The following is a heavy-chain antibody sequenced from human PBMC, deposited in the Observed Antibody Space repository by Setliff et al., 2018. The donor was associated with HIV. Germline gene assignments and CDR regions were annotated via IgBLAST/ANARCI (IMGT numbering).Heavy chain of an antibody. Sequence: ASVQVSCKSSGSTFSTYDINWVRQATGQGLEWMGWMNPNSGNTGYAQKFQGRVTMTRNTSISTAYMELSSLRSDDTAVYYCASSWSRIRYYGMDVWGQGTTVTVSS. CDR3: ASSWSRIRYYGMDV. V-gene: IGHV1-8*01. CDR2: MNPNSGNT. J-gene: IGHJ6*02. D-gene: IGHD6-13*01. CDR1: GSTFSTYD.